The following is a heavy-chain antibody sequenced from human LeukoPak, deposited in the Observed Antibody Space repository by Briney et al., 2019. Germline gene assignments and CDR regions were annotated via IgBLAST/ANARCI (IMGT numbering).Heavy chain of an antibody. CDR3: VSFYEAY. CDR2: INSDGSWT. Sequence: GGSLRLSCAASGNYWMHWVRQAPGKGLVWVSHINSDGSWTSYADSVKGRFTISKDNAKNTVYLQMNNLRAEGTAVYYCVSFYEAYWGRGTLVTVSS. V-gene: IGHV3-74*01. J-gene: IGHJ4*02. D-gene: IGHD2/OR15-2a*01. CDR1: GNYW.